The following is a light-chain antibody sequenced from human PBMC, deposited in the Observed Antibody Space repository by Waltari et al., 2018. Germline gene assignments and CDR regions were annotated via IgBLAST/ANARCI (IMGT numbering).Light chain of an antibody. CDR3: QQYGSSVLYT. CDR2: GAS. Sequence: VLTKSPGTLSLSPGERATLSCRASQSLTKRYLAWYQQKPGQAPRLLIYGASSRAAGSPDRFSGSGSGTDFTLTISRLEPEDFAVYYCQQYGSSVLYTFGQGTKLEIK. J-gene: IGKJ2*01. CDR1: QSLTKRY. V-gene: IGKV3-20*01.